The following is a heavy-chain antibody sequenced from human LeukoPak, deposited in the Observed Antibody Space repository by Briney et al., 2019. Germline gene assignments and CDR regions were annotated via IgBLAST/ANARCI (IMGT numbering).Heavy chain of an antibody. J-gene: IGHJ5*02. Sequence: SETLSLTCTVSGGSISTFYWSWLRQPPGKGLEWIGYIFQTGHNNNNPSLKGRVTISVDTSKNQFSLKLNSVTAADTAVYYCAKMSSSSNWFDPWGQGTLVTVSS. CDR1: GGSISTFY. CDR3: AKMSSSSNWFDP. D-gene: IGHD6-6*01. V-gene: IGHV4-59*12. CDR2: IFQTGHN.